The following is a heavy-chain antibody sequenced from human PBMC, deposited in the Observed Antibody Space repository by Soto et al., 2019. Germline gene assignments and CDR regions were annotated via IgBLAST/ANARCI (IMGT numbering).Heavy chain of an antibody. D-gene: IGHD5-12*01. CDR1: GFTFSSYA. CDR3: ARYIVATIVGFDY. V-gene: IGHV3-30-3*01. J-gene: IGHJ4*02. CDR2: ISYDGSNK. Sequence: VQLVESGGGVVQPGRSLRLSCAASGFTFSSYAMHWVRQAPGKGLEWVAVISYDGSNKYYADSVKGRFTISRDNSKNTLYLQMNSLRAEDTAVYYCARYIVATIVGFDYWGQGTLVTVSS.